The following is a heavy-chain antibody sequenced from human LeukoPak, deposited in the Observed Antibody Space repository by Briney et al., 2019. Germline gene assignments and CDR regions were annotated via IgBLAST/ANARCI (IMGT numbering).Heavy chain of an antibody. D-gene: IGHD3-9*01. J-gene: IGHJ3*02. CDR2: LYPGDSDT. Sequence: GESLKISCKASGYTFTSYWIGWVRQMPGKGLEWMGSLYPGDSDTRYSPSFQGQVTISADKSLTTAYLQWNSLKASDTAMYYCARQRYFDRWGQGTMVTVSS. V-gene: IGHV5-51*01. CDR1: GYTFTSYW. CDR3: ARQRYFDR.